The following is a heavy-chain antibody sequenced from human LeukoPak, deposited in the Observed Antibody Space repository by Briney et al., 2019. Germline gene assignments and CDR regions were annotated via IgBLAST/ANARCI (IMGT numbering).Heavy chain of an antibody. CDR2: TYYRSKWYH. D-gene: IGHD6-6*01. CDR1: GDSVSSNSAA. Sequence: SQTISLTCAISGDSVSSNSAAWDWIRQSPSRGLEWLGRTYYRSKWYHDYAESVKSRRTINSDTSKNQFSLQLNSVTPEDTTVYYCARETYSSSSRGLDVWAKGPRSPSP. J-gene: IGHJ6*02. CDR3: ARETYSSSSRGLDV. V-gene: IGHV6-1*01.